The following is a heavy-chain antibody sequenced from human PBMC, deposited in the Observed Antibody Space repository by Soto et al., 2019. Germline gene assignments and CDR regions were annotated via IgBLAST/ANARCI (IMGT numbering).Heavy chain of an antibody. D-gene: IGHD3-10*01. J-gene: IGHJ4*02. CDR2: INAANGDT. CDR1: GYTFRTYP. V-gene: IGHV1-3*01. Sequence: QVQLVQSGAEVKKPGASVKVSCKASGYTFRTYPMHWVRQAPGRGLEWMGWINAANGDTGYSRTFQDRVTISRDISASTAYMEFSSLRSEDTAVYYCARKDDYGSGIYYFDHWGQGTLVTVSS. CDR3: ARKDDYGSGIYYFDH.